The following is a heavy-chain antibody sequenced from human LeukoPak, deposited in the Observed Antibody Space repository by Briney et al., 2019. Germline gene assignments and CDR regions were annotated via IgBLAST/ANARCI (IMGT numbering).Heavy chain of an antibody. CDR1: GFTFSSYS. Sequence: GGSLRLSCAASGFTFSSYSMNWVRQAPGKGLEWVSSISSSSSYIYYADSVKGRFTISRDNAKNSLYLQMNSLRAEDTAVYYCARDHGRKWELPFDYWGQGTLVTVSS. V-gene: IGHV3-21*01. J-gene: IGHJ4*02. CDR3: ARDHGRKWELPFDY. CDR2: ISSSSSYI. D-gene: IGHD1-26*01.